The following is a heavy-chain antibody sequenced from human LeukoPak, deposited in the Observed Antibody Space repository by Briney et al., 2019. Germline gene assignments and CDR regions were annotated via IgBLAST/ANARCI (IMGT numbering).Heavy chain of an antibody. D-gene: IGHD6-6*01. CDR3: AKNVMYSSSAVDY. V-gene: IGHV3-23*01. CDR1: GFTFSSYG. J-gene: IGHJ4*02. CDR2: ISLGGVNT. Sequence: GGSLRLSCAASGFTFSSYGMHWVRQAPGKGLEWVSAISLGGVNTYYADSVKGRFTVSRVNSKNTLYLQMNSLRVEDTAVYYCAKNVMYSSSAVDYWGQGTLVTLSS.